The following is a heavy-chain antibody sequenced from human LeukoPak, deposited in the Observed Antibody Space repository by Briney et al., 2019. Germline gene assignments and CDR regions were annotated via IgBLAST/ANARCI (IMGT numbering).Heavy chain of an antibody. V-gene: IGHV1-2*02. D-gene: IGHD1-26*01. CDR2: INPNSGAT. CDR3: ASGPSLGVTHPYFPY. CDR1: VYTFTGYF. J-gene: IGHJ4*02. Sequence: ASVKVSCKASVYTFTGYFVRSGREGLGQGRWWMGWINPNSGATNYAQKSQGRVTMTRDTSISTAYMALSGLKSDDTAVYYCASGPSLGVTHPYFPYWGQGTLVTVHS.